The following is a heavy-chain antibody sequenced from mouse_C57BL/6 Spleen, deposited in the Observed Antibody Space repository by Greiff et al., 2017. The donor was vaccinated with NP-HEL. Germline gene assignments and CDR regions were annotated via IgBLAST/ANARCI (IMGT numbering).Heavy chain of an antibody. CDR2: IYPSDSET. J-gene: IGHJ4*01. D-gene: IGHD2-1*01. Sequence: VQLQQPGAELVRPGSSVKLSCKASGYTFTSYWMDWVKQRPGQGLEWIGNIYPSDSETHYNQKFKDKATLTVDKSSSTAYMQLSSLTSEDSAVYYCAKGYYGNSYAMDYWGQGTSVTVSS. V-gene: IGHV1-61*01. CDR3: AKGYYGNSYAMDY. CDR1: GYTFTSYW.